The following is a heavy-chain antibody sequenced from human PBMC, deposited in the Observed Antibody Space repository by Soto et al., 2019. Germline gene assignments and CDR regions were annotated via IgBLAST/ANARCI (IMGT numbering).Heavy chain of an antibody. V-gene: IGHV4-4*02. CDR1: GDSISTRNW. CDR3: ASGNRESFAIDY. Sequence: SETLSLSCDVSGDSISTRNWWSWVRQSPGKVLEWIGELYYSGTTNYNPSLKSRVTISLDKSQKQVSLKVSSVTAADTAMYYCASGNRESFAIDYWGRGTLVT. CDR2: LYYSGTT. J-gene: IGHJ4*01. D-gene: IGHD1-26*01.